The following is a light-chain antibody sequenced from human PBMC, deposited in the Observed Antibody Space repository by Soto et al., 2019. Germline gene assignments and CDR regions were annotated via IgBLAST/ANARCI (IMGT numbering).Light chain of an antibody. Sequence: DIQMTQSPSSLSASVGDRVTITCRAGQSISSYLNWYQHKPGKAPRLLISAASSLQSGVPSRFSGSGSGTDFTLTISSLQPEDFATYYCQQSYSTPYTFRQGTKLEIK. CDR1: QSISSY. J-gene: IGKJ2*01. CDR2: AAS. CDR3: QQSYSTPYT. V-gene: IGKV1-39*01.